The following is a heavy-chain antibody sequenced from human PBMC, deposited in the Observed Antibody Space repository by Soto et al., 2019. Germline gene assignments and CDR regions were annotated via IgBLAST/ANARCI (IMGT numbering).Heavy chain of an antibody. CDR2: IYHTVGT. Sequence: SETLAVTCVFSVYSISIGYFWSCIRQPPGKGLEWIGNIYHTVGTYYTPSLRGRVTISVDTSKNQFSLKLSSVTAADTAVYYCARMTYTGYHIQYWGQGTMVTGSS. J-gene: IGHJ4*02. V-gene: IGHV4-38-2*01. D-gene: IGHD3-16*01. CDR1: VYSISIGYF. CDR3: ARMTYTGYHIQY.